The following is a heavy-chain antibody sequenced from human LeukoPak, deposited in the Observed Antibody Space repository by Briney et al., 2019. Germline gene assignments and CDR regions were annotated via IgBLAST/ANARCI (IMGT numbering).Heavy chain of an antibody. D-gene: IGHD3-22*01. CDR1: GGTFSSYA. Sequence: ASVKVSCKASGGTFSSYAISWVRQAPGQGLEWMGGIIPIFGTANYAQKFQGRVTITADESTSTAYMELSSLRSEDTAVYYCARGKGDSSGYPIDYWGQGTLVTVSS. CDR3: ARGKGDSSGYPIDY. J-gene: IGHJ4*02. V-gene: IGHV1-69*13. CDR2: IIPIFGTA.